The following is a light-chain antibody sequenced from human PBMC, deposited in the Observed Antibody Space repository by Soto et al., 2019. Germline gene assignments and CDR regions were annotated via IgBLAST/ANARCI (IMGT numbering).Light chain of an antibody. Sequence: QSVLTQPPSVSGAPGQRVTISCTGSSSNIGAGYDVHWYQQLPGTAPNLLIYGNSNRPSGVPDRFSGSKSGTSASLAITGLQAEDEAEYYCQSYDSSLSGLYVFGTGTKLTVL. V-gene: IGLV1-40*01. CDR1: SSNIGAGYD. J-gene: IGLJ1*01. CDR2: GNS. CDR3: QSYDSSLSGLYV.